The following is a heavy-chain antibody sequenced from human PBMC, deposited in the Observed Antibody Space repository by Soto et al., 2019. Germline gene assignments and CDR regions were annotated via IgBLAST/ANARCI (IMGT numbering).Heavy chain of an antibody. Sequence: SLRLSCAASGFTFDDYAMHWVRQSPGKGLEWVSGISWNSGSIGYADSVKGRFTIYRDNAKNSLYLQMNSLRAEDTALYYCARCLTHPEYYYYGMDVWGQGTTVTVSS. CDR1: GFTFDDYA. CDR3: ARCLTHPEYYYYGMDV. D-gene: IGHD2-2*01. J-gene: IGHJ6*02. CDR2: ISWNSGSI. V-gene: IGHV3-9*01.